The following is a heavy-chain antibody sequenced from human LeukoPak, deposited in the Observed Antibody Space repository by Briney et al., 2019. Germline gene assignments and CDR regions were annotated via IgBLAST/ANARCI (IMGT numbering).Heavy chain of an antibody. Sequence: GGSLRLSCVASGFTFSSNSMNWVRQAPGKGLEWVSSISSSSSYIYYADSVKGRFTISRDNAKNSLYLQMTSLRAEDTAVYYCAREAPMIASFDYWGQGTLVTVSS. V-gene: IGHV3-21*01. CDR1: GFTFSSNS. D-gene: IGHD3-22*01. CDR3: AREAPMIASFDY. J-gene: IGHJ4*02. CDR2: ISSSSSYI.